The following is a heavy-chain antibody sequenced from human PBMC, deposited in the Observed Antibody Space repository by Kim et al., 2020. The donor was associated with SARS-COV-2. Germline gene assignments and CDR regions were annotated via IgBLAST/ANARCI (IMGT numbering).Heavy chain of an antibody. CDR1: GASVKSNSYN. V-gene: IGHV4-39*07. D-gene: IGHD3-9*01. CDR2: IYYNGLT. J-gene: IGHJ4*01. Sequence: SETLSLTCTVSGASVKSNSYNWAFIRQTPGMGLEWIGSIYYNGLTYYNPSLKSRVTMSLATSRNQFSLNPTSVTAADTAVCYCAGKMTGYSYF. CDR3: AGKMTGYSYF.